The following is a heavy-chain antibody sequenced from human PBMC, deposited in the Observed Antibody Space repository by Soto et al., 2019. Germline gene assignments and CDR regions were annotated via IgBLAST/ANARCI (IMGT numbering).Heavy chain of an antibody. CDR1: GFTFSSYA. CDR2: ISYDGSNK. CDR3: ARDRYNNVPGGFQH. Sequence: GGSLRLSCAASGFTFSSYAMHWVRQAPGKGLEWVAVISYDGSNKYYADSVKGRFTISRDNSKNTLYLQMNSLRAEDTAVYYCARDRYNNVPGGFQHWGQGTLVTVSS. J-gene: IGHJ1*01. D-gene: IGHD1-20*01. V-gene: IGHV3-30-3*01.